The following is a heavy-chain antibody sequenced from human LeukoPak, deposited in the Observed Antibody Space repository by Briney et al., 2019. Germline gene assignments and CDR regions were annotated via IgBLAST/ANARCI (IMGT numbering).Heavy chain of an antibody. CDR3: ARDRPGRLYDSSGYHYMDV. CDR1: GDSLTGYY. CDR2: IYYSGST. D-gene: IGHD3-22*01. Sequence: PSETLSLTCTVSGDSLTGYYWGWIRQPPGKGLVWIGYIYYSGSTNYNPSLKSRVTISVDTSKNQFSLKLSSVTAADTAVYYCARDRPGRLYDSSGYHYMDVWGKGTTVTISS. J-gene: IGHJ6*03. V-gene: IGHV4-59*01.